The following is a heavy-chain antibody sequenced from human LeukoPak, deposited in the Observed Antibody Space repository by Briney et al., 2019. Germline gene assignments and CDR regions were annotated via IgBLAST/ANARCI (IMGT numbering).Heavy chain of an antibody. CDR1: GFTFSSYE. CDR3: ARGCGRASCPYFFDS. Sequence: GGSLRLSCAASGFTFSSYEMNWVRQAPGKGLEWVSYITGSGNTIYYADSVKGRFTISRVNVKNSLYLQVNSLRAEDTAVYYCARGCGRASCPYFFDSWGHGSLVSVSS. CDR2: ITGSGNTI. V-gene: IGHV3-48*03. D-gene: IGHD2-2*01. J-gene: IGHJ4*01.